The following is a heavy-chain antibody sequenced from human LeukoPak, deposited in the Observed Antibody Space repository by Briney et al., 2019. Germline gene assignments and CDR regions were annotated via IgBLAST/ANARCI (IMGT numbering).Heavy chain of an antibody. J-gene: IGHJ4*02. CDR3: AREDYDILTGYYFLDY. Sequence: ASVKVSCKASGYTFTSYGISWVRQAPGQGLEGMGWISAYNGNTNYAQKLQGRVTMTTDTSTSTAYMELRSLRSDDTAVYYCAREDYDILTGYYFLDYWGQGTLVTVSS. CDR2: ISAYNGNT. CDR1: GYTFTSYG. V-gene: IGHV1-18*04. D-gene: IGHD3-9*01.